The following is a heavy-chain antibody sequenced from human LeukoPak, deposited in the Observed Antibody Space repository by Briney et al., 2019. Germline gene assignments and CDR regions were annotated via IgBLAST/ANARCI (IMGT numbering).Heavy chain of an antibody. CDR2: IYYSGST. V-gene: IGHV4-59*01. J-gene: IGHJ5*02. CDR1: GGSISSYY. CDR3: ARDTSPRIFRFDP. D-gene: IGHD2-15*01. Sequence: SETLSPTCTVSGGSISSYYWSWIRQPPGKGLEWIGYIYYSGSTNYNPSLKSRVTISVDTSKNQFSLKLSSVTAADTVVYYCARDTSPRIFRFDPWGQGTLVTVSS.